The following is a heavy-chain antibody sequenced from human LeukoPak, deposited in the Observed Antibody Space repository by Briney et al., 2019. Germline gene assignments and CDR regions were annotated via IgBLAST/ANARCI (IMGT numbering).Heavy chain of an antibody. J-gene: IGHJ4*02. CDR2: FDPEDGET. D-gene: IGHD3-3*01. Sequence: ASVKVSCKVSGYTLTELSMHWVRQAPGKGLEWMGGFDPEDGETIYAQKFQGRVTMTEDTPTDTAYMELSSLRSEDTAVYYCATITYDFWSGYLKYYFDYWGQGTLVTVSS. CDR1: GYTLTELS. V-gene: IGHV1-24*01. CDR3: ATITYDFWSGYLKYYFDY.